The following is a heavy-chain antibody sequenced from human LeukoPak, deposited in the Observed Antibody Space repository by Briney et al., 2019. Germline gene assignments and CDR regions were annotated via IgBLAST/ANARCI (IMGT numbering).Heavy chain of an antibody. V-gene: IGHV3-48*04. CDR3: ARDRGGSYSAIDY. Sequence: GGSLRLSCAASGFTFSSYSLNWVRQAPGKGLEWVSFISSSSITIYYADSVKGRFNISRDNAEKSLYLQMNSLRAEDTAVYYCARDRGGSYSAIDYWGQGTLVTVSS. CDR2: ISSSSITI. D-gene: IGHD2-15*01. J-gene: IGHJ4*02. CDR1: GFTFSSYS.